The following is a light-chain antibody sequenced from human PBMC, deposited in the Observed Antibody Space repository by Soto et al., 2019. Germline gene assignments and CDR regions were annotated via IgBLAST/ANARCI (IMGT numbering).Light chain of an antibody. CDR1: SSDVGSYNL. Sequence: SALTQPASVSGSPGQSITISCTGTSSDVGSYNLVSWYQQHPGKAPKLMIYEGSKRPSGVSNRFSGSKSGNTASLTISGLQAEDEADYYCCSYAGSSSYVFGTGNKVTVL. CDR2: EGS. J-gene: IGLJ1*01. CDR3: CSYAGSSSYV. V-gene: IGLV2-23*01.